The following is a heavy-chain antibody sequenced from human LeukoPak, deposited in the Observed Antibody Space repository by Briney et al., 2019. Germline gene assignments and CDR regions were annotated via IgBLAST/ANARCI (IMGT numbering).Heavy chain of an antibody. J-gene: IGHJ5*02. CDR1: GFTFSSYA. CDR3: ARDKGRITMVRGAKGWFDP. D-gene: IGHD3-10*01. V-gene: IGHV3-30-3*01. Sequence: PGGSLRLSCAASGFTFSSYAMHWVRQAPGKGLEWVAVISYDGSNKYYADSVKGRFTISRDNSKNTLYLQMNSLRAEDTAVYYCARDKGRITMVRGAKGWFDPWGQGTLVTVSS. CDR2: ISYDGSNK.